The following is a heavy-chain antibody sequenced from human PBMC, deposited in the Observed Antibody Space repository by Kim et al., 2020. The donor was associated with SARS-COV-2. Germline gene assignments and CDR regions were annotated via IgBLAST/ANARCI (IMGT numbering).Heavy chain of an antibody. Sequence: RNSVDSGKGRFTIPRDNAKNSVYLQLNSLRAEDAAMYYCARDVGTGRHDCWGQGTLVTVSS. V-gene: IGHV3-7*01. CDR2: R. J-gene: IGHJ4*02. CDR3: ARDVGTGRHDC. D-gene: IGHD1-26*01.